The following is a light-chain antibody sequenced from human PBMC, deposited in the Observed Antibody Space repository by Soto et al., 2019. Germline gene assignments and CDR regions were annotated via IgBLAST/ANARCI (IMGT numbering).Light chain of an antibody. CDR3: QQYDKYST. Sequence: DIQITQAPSTLPASVGDRVTITCRASQSIGNWLAWYQQKPGTEPKDLIYHASNLQSGVPSKFSGSGSGTEFTLTVTSLQPEDFATYFCQQYDKYSTFGHGTKVDIK. J-gene: IGKJ1*01. V-gene: IGKV1-5*01. CDR1: QSIGNW. CDR2: HAS.